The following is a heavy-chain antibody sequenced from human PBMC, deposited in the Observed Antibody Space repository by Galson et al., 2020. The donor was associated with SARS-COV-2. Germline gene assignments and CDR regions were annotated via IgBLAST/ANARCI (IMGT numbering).Heavy chain of an antibody. J-gene: IGHJ2*01. D-gene: IGHD2-21*02. Sequence: GESLKISCAASGSTFSSYGMHWVRQAPGKGLEWVAAISYDGSYQYYADSVKGRFTISRDNSKNTLYLQMDSLRTEDTAVFYCAKDFNYGGNSWYFDLWGRGSLVSVSS. V-gene: IGHV3-30*18. CDR3: AKDFNYGGNSWYFDL. CDR2: ISYDGSYQ. CDR1: GSTFSSYG.